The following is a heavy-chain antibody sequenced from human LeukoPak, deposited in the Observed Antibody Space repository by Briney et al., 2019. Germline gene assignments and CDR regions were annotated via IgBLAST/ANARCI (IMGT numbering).Heavy chain of an antibody. CDR3: ARMGSSGWYYYYYGMDV. V-gene: IGHV4-34*01. D-gene: IGHD6-19*01. J-gene: IGHJ6*02. CDR1: GGSFSGYY. Sequence: SETLSLTCAVYGGSFSGYYWSWIRQPPGKGLEWIGEINHSGSTNYNPSLKSRVTISVDTSKNQFSLKLGSVTAADTAVYYCARMGSSGWYYYYYGMDVWGQGTTVTVSS. CDR2: INHSGST.